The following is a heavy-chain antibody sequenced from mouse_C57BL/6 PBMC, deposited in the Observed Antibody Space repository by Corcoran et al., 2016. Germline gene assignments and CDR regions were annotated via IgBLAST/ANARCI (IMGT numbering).Heavy chain of an antibody. Sequence: DVQLQESGPGLVKPSQSLSLTCSVTGYSITSGYYWNWIRQFPGNKLEWMGYISYDGSNNYNPSLKNRIYITRDTSKNQLCMKLNSVTTEDTATYYCARDLPFAYWGQGTLVTVSA. CDR3: ARDLPFAY. CDR1: GYSITSGYY. CDR2: ISYDGSN. V-gene: IGHV3-6*01. J-gene: IGHJ3*01.